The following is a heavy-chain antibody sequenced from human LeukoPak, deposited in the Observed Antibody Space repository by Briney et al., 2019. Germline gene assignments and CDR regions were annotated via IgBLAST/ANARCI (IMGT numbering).Heavy chain of an antibody. D-gene: IGHD1-26*01. Sequence: ASVKVSCKASGGTFSSYAISWVRQAPGKGLEWMGGFEPVEGDTIYAQKFQGRVTMTEDTSTDTAYMELSSLRSDDAAVYYCAVTLGGRGRWEEIDYWGQGTLVTVSS. CDR1: GGTFSSYA. CDR3: AVTLGGRGRWEEIDY. V-gene: IGHV1-24*01. CDR2: FEPVEGDT. J-gene: IGHJ4*02.